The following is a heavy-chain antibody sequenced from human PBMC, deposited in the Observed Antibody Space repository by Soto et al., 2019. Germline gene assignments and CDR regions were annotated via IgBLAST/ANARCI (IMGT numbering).Heavy chain of an antibody. Sequence: GGSLRLSCAASGFTFSSYAMHWVRQAPGKGLEWVAVISYDGSNKYYADSVKGRFTISRDNSKNTLYLQMNSLRAEDTAVYYCASVGGGYRDLYYFYGMDVWGQGTTVTVAS. V-gene: IGHV3-30-3*01. D-gene: IGHD3-16*02. CDR2: ISYDGSNK. CDR3: ASVGGGYRDLYYFYGMDV. CDR1: GFTFSSYA. J-gene: IGHJ6*02.